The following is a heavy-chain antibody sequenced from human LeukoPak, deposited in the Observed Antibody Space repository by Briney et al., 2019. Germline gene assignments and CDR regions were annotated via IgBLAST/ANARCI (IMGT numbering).Heavy chain of an antibody. CDR2: IKHDESET. Sequence: GWSLRLSCAASGFTISSHWMSWVRQVPGKGLESVAHIKHDESETYYVDTVRGRFIISRDNAKNSLYLQMNSLRVEDTAVYHCARGPTDFDASDIWGHGTLVTVSS. J-gene: IGHJ3*02. CDR1: GFTISSHW. V-gene: IGHV3-7*01. CDR3: ARGPTDFDASDI.